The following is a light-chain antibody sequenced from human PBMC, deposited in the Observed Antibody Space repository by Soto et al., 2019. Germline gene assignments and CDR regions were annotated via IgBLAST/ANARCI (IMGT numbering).Light chain of an antibody. CDR3: FSYAGNSVYV. V-gene: IGLV2-23*01. J-gene: IGLJ1*01. CDR2: EGT. Sequence: QSALTQPASVSGSPGQSITISGTGTSSDVGSYNLVSWFQQLPGKVPKLIIYEGTKRPSGVSDRFSGSKSGYTASLTLSGPQAEDAADYYCFSYAGNSVYVFGTGTKVTVL. CDR1: SSDVGSYNL.